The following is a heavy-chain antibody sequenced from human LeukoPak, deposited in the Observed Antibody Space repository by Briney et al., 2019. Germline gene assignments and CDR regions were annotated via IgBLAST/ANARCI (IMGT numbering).Heavy chain of an antibody. D-gene: IGHD3-10*01. V-gene: IGHV4-4*07. CDR3: ARDAPYGSGFYYYYYGMDV. J-gene: IGHJ6*02. CDR2: IYTSGST. Sequence: SETLSLTCTVSGGSISSYCWSWIRQPAGKGLEWIGRIYTSGSTNYNPSLKSRVTMSVDTSKNQFSLKLSSVTAADTAVYYCARDAPYGSGFYYYYYGMDVWGQGTTVTVSS. CDR1: GGSISSYC.